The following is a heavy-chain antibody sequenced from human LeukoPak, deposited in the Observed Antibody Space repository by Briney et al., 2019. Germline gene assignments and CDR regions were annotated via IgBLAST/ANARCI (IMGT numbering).Heavy chain of an antibody. V-gene: IGHV1-24*01. CDR2: FDPEDGET. CDR1: GYTLTELS. CDR3: ATNILTGYYTPDYFDY. J-gene: IGHJ4*02. D-gene: IGHD3-9*01. Sequence: GASVKVSCKVSGYTLTELSMHWVRQAPGKGLEWMGGFDPEDGETIYAQKFQGRVTMTEDTSTDTAYMELSSLRSEDTAVYYCATNILTGYYTPDYFDYWGQGTLVTVSS.